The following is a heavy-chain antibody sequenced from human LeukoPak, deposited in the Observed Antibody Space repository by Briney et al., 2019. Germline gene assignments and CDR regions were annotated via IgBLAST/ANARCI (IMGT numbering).Heavy chain of an antibody. D-gene: IGHD6-19*01. CDR1: GFIFSSYT. CDR2: ISRSSSYM. Sequence: AGGSLRLSCAASGFIFSSYTMNWVRQAPGKGLEWVSSISRSSSYMYYADLLKGRFTISRDNAKNSLYLQMNSLRAEDTAVYYCARDAAVSGIDYWGQGTLVTVSS. J-gene: IGHJ4*02. V-gene: IGHV3-21*01. CDR3: ARDAAVSGIDY.